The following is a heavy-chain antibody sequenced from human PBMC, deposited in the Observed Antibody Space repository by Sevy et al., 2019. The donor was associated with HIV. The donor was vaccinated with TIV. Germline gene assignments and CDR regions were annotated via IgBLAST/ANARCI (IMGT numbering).Heavy chain of an antibody. V-gene: IGHV3-21*01. CDR1: GFTFSTYS. Sequence: GGSLRLSCAASGFTFSTYSMNWVRQAPGKGLEWVSSISSSSNYIYYADSLKGRFTISRDNAKNSLYLQMNSLRADDTAXXYCARDGARITMVQGVMAYYHGMDXWGQGTTVTVSS. D-gene: IGHD3-10*01. CDR2: ISSSSNYI. J-gene: IGHJ6*02. CDR3: ARDGARITMVQGVMAYYHGMDX.